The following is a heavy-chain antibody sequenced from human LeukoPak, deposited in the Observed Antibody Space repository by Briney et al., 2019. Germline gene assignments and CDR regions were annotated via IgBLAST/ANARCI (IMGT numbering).Heavy chain of an antibody. J-gene: IGHJ6*03. D-gene: IGHD6-13*01. V-gene: IGHV1-46*01. CDR3: ARDPGIAAVSRGYYYYYYMDV. CDR2: INPSGGST. Sequence: GASVKVSCKASGYTFTSYYMHWVRQAPGQGLEWMGIINPSGGSTSYAQKFQGRVTMTRDTSTSTVYMELSSLRSEDTAVYYCARDPGIAAVSRGYYYYYYMDVWGKGTTVTIS. CDR1: GYTFTSYY.